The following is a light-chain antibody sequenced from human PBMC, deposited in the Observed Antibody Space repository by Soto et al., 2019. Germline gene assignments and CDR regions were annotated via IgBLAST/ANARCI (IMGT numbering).Light chain of an antibody. V-gene: IGKV1-9*01. CDR2: AVS. CDR1: QGVSSF. Sequence: DIQMTQSPSSLSASVGDRVSITCRASQGVSSFLAWYQVKPGKAPELLIYAVSTLQGGVPSRFSGSGSGTDFTLTISNLQPEDFATYYCQQLNSYPLTFGGGTKVEIK. J-gene: IGKJ4*01. CDR3: QQLNSYPLT.